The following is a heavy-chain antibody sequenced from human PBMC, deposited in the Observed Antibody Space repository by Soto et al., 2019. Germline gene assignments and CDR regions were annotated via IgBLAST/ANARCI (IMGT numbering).Heavy chain of an antibody. Sequence: SETLSLTCAVYGGSFSGYYWSWIRQPPGKGLEWIGEINHSGSTNYNPSLKSRVTISVDTSKNQFSLKLSSVTAADTAVYYCARGLEAGSNYYYYMDVWGKGTTVTAP. CDR2: INHSGST. V-gene: IGHV4-34*01. CDR3: ARGLEAGSNYYYYMDV. D-gene: IGHD3-10*01. J-gene: IGHJ6*03. CDR1: GGSFSGYY.